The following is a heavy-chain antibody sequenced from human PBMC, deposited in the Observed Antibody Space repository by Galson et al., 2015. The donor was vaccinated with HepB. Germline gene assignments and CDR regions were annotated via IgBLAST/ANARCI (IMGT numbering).Heavy chain of an antibody. D-gene: IGHD6-6*01. Sequence: SVKVSCKASGGTFSSYAISWVRQAPGQGLEWMGGIIPIFGTANYAQKFQGRVTITADESTSTAYMELSSLRSEDTAVYYCAREAPEYSSSEGHLGHYYYYYYMDVWGKGTTVTVSS. CDR1: GGTFSSYA. J-gene: IGHJ6*03. CDR3: AREAPEYSSSEGHLGHYYYYYYMDV. V-gene: IGHV1-69*13. CDR2: IIPIFGTA.